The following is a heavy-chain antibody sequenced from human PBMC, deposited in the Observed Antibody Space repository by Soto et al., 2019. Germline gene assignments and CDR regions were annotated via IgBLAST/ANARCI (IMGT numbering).Heavy chain of an antibody. V-gene: IGHV3-30*18. CDR3: AKVPAAEYYYSYYGMDV. D-gene: IGHD2-15*01. CDR2: ISYDGSNK. J-gene: IGHJ6*02. CDR1: GFTFSSYG. Sequence: GGSLRLSCAASGFTFSSYGMHWVRQAPGKWLEWVAVISYDGSNKYYADSVKGRFTISRDNSKNTLYLQMNSLRAEDTAVYYCAKVPAAEYYYSYYGMDVWGQGXTVTVYS.